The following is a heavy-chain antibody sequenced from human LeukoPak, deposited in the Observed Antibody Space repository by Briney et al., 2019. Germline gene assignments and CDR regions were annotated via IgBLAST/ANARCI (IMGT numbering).Heavy chain of an antibody. CDR2: IAANGNDK. J-gene: IGHJ4*02. CDR3: AREVFFQFDN. Sequence: GGSLRLSCEASGFTFRKYWMAWVRQAPGRGLEWVATIAANGNDKDYEDALQGRFTISRDNARNSLSLRIDSLRAEDTAQYYCAREVFFQFDNWGQGAWSPSRQ. V-gene: IGHV3-7*03. CDR1: GFTFRKYW.